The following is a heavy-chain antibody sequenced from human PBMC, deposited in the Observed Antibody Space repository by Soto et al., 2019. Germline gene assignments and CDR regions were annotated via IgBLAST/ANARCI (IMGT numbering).Heavy chain of an antibody. CDR2: ISSSSSYI. CDR1: GFTFSSYS. CDR3: AKVGYYDILTGYTTEYYFDY. J-gene: IGHJ4*02. V-gene: IGHV3-21*04. D-gene: IGHD3-9*01. Sequence: PGGSLRLSCAAPGFTFSSYSMSGVRQAPGKGLEWVSSISSSSSYIYYADSVKGRSTSSRDTATNSLYLQMNSLRAEDTALYYCAKVGYYDILTGYTTEYYFDYWGQGTLVTVSS.